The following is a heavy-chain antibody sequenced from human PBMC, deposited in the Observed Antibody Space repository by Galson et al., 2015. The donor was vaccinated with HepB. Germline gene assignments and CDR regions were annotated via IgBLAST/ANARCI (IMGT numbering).Heavy chain of an antibody. CDR2: ISSNGGST. D-gene: IGHD3-22*01. V-gene: IGHV3-64D*06. J-gene: IGHJ4*02. CDR1: GFTFSSYA. Sequence: SLRLSCAASGFTFSSYAMHWVRQAPGKGLEYVSAISSNGGSTYYADSVKGRFTISRDNSKNTLYLQMSSLRAEDTAVYYCTTMIVVVTDYWGQGTLVTVSS. CDR3: TTMIVVVTDY.